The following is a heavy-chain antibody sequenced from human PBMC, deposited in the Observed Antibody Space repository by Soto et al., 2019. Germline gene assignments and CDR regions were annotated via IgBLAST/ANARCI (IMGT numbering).Heavy chain of an antibody. D-gene: IGHD5-12*01. CDR3: AKEAKDRVYLALVATTIFDE. J-gene: IGHJ4*02. V-gene: IGHV3-23*01. CDR2: ISGSGGSP. CDR1: GFTFSDYA. Sequence: GGSLRLSCAASGFTFSDYAMSWVRQAPGKGLEWVSAISGSGGSPYYADSVKGRFTISRDNSQNTLYVQMNSLRAEDTAVYYCAKEAKDRVYLALVATTIFDERGQGTLVTVSS.